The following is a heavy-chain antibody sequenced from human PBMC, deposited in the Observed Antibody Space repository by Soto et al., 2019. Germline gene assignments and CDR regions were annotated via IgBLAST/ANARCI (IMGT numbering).Heavy chain of an antibody. V-gene: IGHV3-33*01. CDR2: IWYDGSNK. CDR1: GFTFSSYG. Sequence: QVQLVESGGGVVQPGRSLRLSCAASGFTFSSYGMHWVRQAPGKGLEWVAVIWYDGSNKYYADSVKGRFTISRDNSKNTLYLQMNSLRAEDTAVYYCARAYPSGSNYYYGMDVWGQGTTVTVSS. D-gene: IGHD3-10*01. J-gene: IGHJ6*02. CDR3: ARAYPSGSNYYYGMDV.